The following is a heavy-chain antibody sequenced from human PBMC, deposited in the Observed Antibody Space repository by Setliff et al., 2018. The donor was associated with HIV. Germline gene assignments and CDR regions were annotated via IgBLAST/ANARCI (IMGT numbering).Heavy chain of an antibody. CDR1: GFSFSDYY. V-gene: IGHV3-11*04. Sequence: GESLKISCAASGFSFSDYYMYWIRQAPGKGLEWVSSLSSSTIYYADSVKGRFTISRDNAKNSLYLQMNSLRAEDTAVYYCARANSDATLQLWFYDDYYYYYYMDVWGKGTTVTVSS. CDR3: ARANSDATLQLWFYDDYYYYYYMDV. CDR2: LSSSTI. D-gene: IGHD5-18*01. J-gene: IGHJ6*03.